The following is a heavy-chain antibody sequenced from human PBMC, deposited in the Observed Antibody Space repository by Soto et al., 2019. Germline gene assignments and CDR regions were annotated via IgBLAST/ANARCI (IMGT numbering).Heavy chain of an antibody. D-gene: IGHD2-2*01. CDR3: AKATNIVVVPDATGGMDV. J-gene: IGHJ6*02. CDR2: INPNSGGT. Sequence: APLKGSCKGSWYTLPDHHFQWGGQAPGKRVEWMGWINPNSGGTNYAQKFQGRVTMTRVTSISTAYMELSSLRSDDTALYYCAKATNIVVVPDATGGMDVWGQGTTVTVSS. V-gene: IGHV1-2*02. CDR1: WYTLPDHH.